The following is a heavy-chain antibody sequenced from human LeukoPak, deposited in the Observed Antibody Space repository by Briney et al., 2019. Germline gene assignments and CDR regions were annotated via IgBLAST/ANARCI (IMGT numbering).Heavy chain of an antibody. D-gene: IGHD6-13*01. CDR3: ARGYHEAAAGTEPSFVDY. J-gene: IGHJ4*02. CDR1: GGSFSGYY. V-gene: IGHV4-34*01. Sequence: PSETLSLTCAVYGGSFSGYYWSWIRQPPGKGLEWIGEINHSGSTNYNPSLKSRVTISIDTAKNQSSLKLSSATAADTAVYYCARGYHEAAAGTEPSFVDYWGQGTLVTVSS. CDR2: INHSGST.